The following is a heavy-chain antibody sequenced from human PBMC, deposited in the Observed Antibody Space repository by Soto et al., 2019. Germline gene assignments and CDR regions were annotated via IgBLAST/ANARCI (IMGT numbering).Heavy chain of an antibody. CDR1: GGSISSSNW. CDR3: AKSSGPRGCFDY. V-gene: IGHV4-4*02. CDR2: IYHSGST. J-gene: IGHJ4*02. D-gene: IGHD3-22*01. Sequence: SETLSLTCAVSGGSISSSNWWSWVRQPPGKGLEWIGEIYHSGSTNYNPSLKSRVTISVDKSKNQFSLKLSSVTAADTAVYYCAKSSGPRGCFDYWGQGTLVTVSS.